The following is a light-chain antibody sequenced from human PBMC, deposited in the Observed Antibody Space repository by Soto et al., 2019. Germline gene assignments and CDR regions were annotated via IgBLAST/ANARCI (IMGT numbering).Light chain of an antibody. CDR2: EAS. Sequence: QSALTQPASVSGSPGQSITISCTGTSSDVGGYNYVSWYQQHPGKAPKLMIYEASNRPTGVSNTFSGSKSGNTASLTISGLQAEDEADYYCSSYTSSSTPLVFGTGTKVTVL. J-gene: IGLJ1*01. V-gene: IGLV2-14*01. CDR3: SSYTSSSTPLV. CDR1: SSDVGGYNY.